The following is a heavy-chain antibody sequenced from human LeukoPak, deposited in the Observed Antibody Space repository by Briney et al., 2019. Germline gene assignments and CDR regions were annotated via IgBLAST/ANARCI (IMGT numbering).Heavy chain of an antibody. Sequence: GGSLRLSCAASGFTFGSYSIQWVRQAPGKGLEWVSSINTNSNYIYYAESVKGRFTISRDNAKNSVDLQMNSLRVEDTAVYYCARLQWLQTGRDFLDYWGQGTLVTVSS. D-gene: IGHD5-24*01. CDR3: ARLQWLQTGRDFLDY. V-gene: IGHV3-21*06. CDR2: INTNSNYI. J-gene: IGHJ4*02. CDR1: GFTFGSYS.